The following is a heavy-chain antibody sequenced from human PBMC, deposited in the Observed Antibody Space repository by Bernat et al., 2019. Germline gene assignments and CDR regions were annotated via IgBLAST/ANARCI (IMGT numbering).Heavy chain of an antibody. V-gene: IGHV3-21*01. J-gene: IGHJ4*02. CDR1: GFTFSTYS. Sequence: EVLLVESGGGLVKPGGSLRLSCAASGFTFSTYSMIWVRQAPGKGLEWVSCISSTSIYIYYADSVKGRFTISRDNAKNSLYLQMNSLRAEDTAVYYSARAGYGDYGFDYWGQGTLVTVSS. D-gene: IGHD4-17*01. CDR2: ISSTSIYI. CDR3: ARAGYGDYGFDY.